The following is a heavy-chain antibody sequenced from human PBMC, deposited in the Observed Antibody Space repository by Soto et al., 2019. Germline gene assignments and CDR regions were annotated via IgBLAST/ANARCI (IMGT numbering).Heavy chain of an antibody. CDR1: GFTFSNAW. Sequence: EVQLVESGGGLVKPGGSLRLSCAASGFTFSNAWMNWVRQAPGKGLEWVGRIKSKTDGGTTDYAAPVKGRFTISRDDSKNTLYRQMNSLKTEDTAVYYCTTDHIGVNYHYYGMDVWGQGTTVTVSS. CDR3: TTDHIGVNYHYYGMDV. CDR2: IKSKTDGGTT. V-gene: IGHV3-15*07. J-gene: IGHJ6*02. D-gene: IGHD2-21*01.